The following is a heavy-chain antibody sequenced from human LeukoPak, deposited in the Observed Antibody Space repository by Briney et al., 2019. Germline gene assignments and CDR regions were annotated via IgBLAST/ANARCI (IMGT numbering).Heavy chain of an antibody. J-gene: IGHJ6*02. CDR2: IRKDGSEK. CDR3: ARDPYSSTWSYGMDV. Sequence: PGGSLRLSCAASGFTFSNYWMTWVRQAPGRGLEWVANIRKDGSEKYYVDSVKGRFTISRDNAKNSLFLLMDALRAEDTAVYYCARDPYSSTWSYGMDVWVQGTTVSVSS. D-gene: IGHD6-6*01. CDR1: GFTFSNYW. V-gene: IGHV3-7*05.